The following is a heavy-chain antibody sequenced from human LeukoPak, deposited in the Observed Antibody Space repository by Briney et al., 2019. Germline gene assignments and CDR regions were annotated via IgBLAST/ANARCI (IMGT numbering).Heavy chain of an antibody. V-gene: IGHV1-69*05. CDR1: GYTFTSYG. J-gene: IGHJ4*02. CDR3: ARAGITIFGVVINYFDY. CDR2: IIPIFGTA. Sequence: GASVKVSCKASGYTFTSYGISWVRQAPGQGLEWMGGIIPIFGTANYAQKFQGRVTITTDESTSTAYMELSSLRSEDTAVYYCARAGITIFGVVINYFDYWGQGTLVTVSS. D-gene: IGHD3-3*01.